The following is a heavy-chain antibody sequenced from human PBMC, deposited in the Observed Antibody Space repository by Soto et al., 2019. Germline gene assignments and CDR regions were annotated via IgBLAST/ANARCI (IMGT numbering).Heavy chain of an antibody. Sequence: ASETLSLTCTVSGGSISSGDYYWSWIRQPPGKGLEWIGYIYYSGSTYYNPSLKSRATISVDTSKNQFSLKLSSVTAADTAVYYCARGPYCSGGSCYSHDYWGQGTLVTVSS. J-gene: IGHJ4*02. CDR1: GGSISSGDYY. CDR3: ARGPYCSGGSCYSHDY. CDR2: IYYSGST. V-gene: IGHV4-30-4*01. D-gene: IGHD2-15*01.